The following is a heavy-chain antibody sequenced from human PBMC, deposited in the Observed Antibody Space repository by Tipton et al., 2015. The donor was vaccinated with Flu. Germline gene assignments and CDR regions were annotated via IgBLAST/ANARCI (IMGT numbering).Heavy chain of an antibody. CDR3: ARRDFSNYVSEPKNWFYP. Sequence: TLSLTCTVSGDSVRSSYYWAWIRQPPGRGLEWIGNINHNGNTYHNASLRSRVTISVDTSRNHFSLKLSSVTAADTAVYYCARRDFSNYVSEPKNWFYPWGPGTLVTVSS. J-gene: IGHJ5*02. D-gene: IGHD4-11*01. CDR1: GDSVRSSYY. CDR2: INHNGNT. V-gene: IGHV4-38-2*02.